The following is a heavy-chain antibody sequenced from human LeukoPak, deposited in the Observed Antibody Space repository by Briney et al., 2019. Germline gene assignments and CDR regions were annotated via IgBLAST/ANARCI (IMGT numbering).Heavy chain of an antibody. J-gene: IGHJ4*02. D-gene: IGHD1-26*01. CDR2: TYHSGST. CDR1: GYSISSGYY. CDR3: ARGCGIVGATVHPSDY. V-gene: IGHV4-38-2*01. Sequence: PSETLSLTCAVSGYSISSGYYWGWIRQPPGKRLEWIGSTYHSGSTYYNPSLKSRVSISVDTSKNQFSLKLSSVTAADTAVYYCARGCGIVGATVHPSDYWGQGTLVTVSS.